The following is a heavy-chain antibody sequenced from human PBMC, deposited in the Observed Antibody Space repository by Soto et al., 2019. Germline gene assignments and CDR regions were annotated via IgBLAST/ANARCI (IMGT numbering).Heavy chain of an antibody. D-gene: IGHD5-12*01. CDR1: GASIKGSEYY. Sequence: PSQLLPLIRTLSGASIKGSEYYRSWNRHHPGKGLEWIGYIYYGGRTYSSPSLESRVAISVDTSKNQFSLKLSSVTAADTAVYYCATVDGYNPGVFDIWGQGTVVTVSS. CDR2: IYYGGRT. V-gene: IGHV4-31*02. CDR3: ATVDGYNPGVFDI. J-gene: IGHJ3*02.